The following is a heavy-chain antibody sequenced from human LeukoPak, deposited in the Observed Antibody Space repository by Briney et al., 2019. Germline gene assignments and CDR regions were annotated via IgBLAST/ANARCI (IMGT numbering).Heavy chain of an antibody. CDR2: IYYSGST. J-gene: IGHJ4*02. CDR1: GGSITSYY. D-gene: IGHD3-16*01. CDR3: ASARFGDGLYFDY. Sequence: SETLSLTCTVSGGSITSYYWSWIRQPPGKGLEWIGYIYYSGSTNYNPSLKSRVPISVDTSKNQFSLKLSSVTAAGTAVYYCASARFGDGLYFDYWGQGTLVTVSS. V-gene: IGHV4-59*01.